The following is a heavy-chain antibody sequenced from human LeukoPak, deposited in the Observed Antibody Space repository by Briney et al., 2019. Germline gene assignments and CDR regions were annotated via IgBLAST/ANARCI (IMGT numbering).Heavy chain of an antibody. Sequence: ASVKVSCKAPGGTFSSYAISWVRQAPGQGLEWMGGIIPIFGTANYAQKFQGRVTITADESTSTAYMELSSLRSEDTAVYYCARGIVVVTAPPNDYYFDYWGQGTLVTVSS. J-gene: IGHJ4*02. V-gene: IGHV1-69*01. CDR2: IIPIFGTA. CDR3: ARGIVVVTAPPNDYYFDY. CDR1: GGTFSSYA. D-gene: IGHD2-21*02.